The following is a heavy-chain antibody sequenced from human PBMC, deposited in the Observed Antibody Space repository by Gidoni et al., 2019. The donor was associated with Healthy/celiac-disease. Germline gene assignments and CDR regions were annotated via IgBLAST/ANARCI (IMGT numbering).Heavy chain of an antibody. CDR2: ISGSGGST. D-gene: IGHD3-9*01. V-gene: IGHV3-23*01. CDR3: AKILTGYYRAFDI. Sequence: EVQLLESGGGLVQPGGSLRLSCAASGFTFRSYAMSWVRQAPGKGLEWVSAISGSGGSTYYADSVKGRFTISRDNSKNTLYLQMNSLRAEDTAVYYCAKILTGYYRAFDIWGQGTMVTVSS. CDR1: GFTFRSYA. J-gene: IGHJ3*02.